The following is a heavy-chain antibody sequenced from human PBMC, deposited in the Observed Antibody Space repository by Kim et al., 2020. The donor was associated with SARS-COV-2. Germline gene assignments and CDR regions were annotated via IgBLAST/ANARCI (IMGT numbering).Heavy chain of an antibody. D-gene: IGHD2-15*01. J-gene: IGHJ5*02. CDR3: ARNIDRRLGYCSGGSCYGKHGTNWFDP. CDR1: GGSISSYY. CDR2: IYYSGST. Sequence: SETLSLTCTVSGGSISSYYWSWIRQPPGKGLEWIGYIYYSGSTNYNPSLKSRVTISVDTSKNQFSLKLSSVTAADTAVYYCARNIDRRLGYCSGGSCYGKHGTNWFDPWGQGTLVTVSS. V-gene: IGHV4-59*13.